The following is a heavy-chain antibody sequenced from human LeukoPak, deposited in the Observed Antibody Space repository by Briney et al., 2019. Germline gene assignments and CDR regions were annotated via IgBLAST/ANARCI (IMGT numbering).Heavy chain of an antibody. J-gene: IGHJ4*02. Sequence: PGGSLRLSCAASGFDFITYSMNWIRQAPGKGLEWISYISISSSTIYYADSVKGRFTVSRDNAKTSLYLQMNSLRAEDTAVYYCARRDSGSRGFDYWGQGTLVTVSS. CDR2: ISISSSTI. CDR1: GFDFITYS. CDR3: ARRDSGSRGFDY. D-gene: IGHD3-10*01. V-gene: IGHV3-48*01.